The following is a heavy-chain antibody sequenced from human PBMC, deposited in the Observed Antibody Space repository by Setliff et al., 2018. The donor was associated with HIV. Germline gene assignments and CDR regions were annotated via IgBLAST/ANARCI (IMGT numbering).Heavy chain of an antibody. CDR1: GFTFSDYY. CDR2: ISSSGSTI. D-gene: IGHD2-2*01. J-gene: IGHJ1*01. CDR3: TTKPPAADFQH. Sequence: PWGSLRLSCAASGFTFSDYYMSWIRQAPGKGLEWVSYISSSGSTIYCADSVKGRFTISRDNAKNSLYLQMNSLKTEDTAIYYCTTKPPAADFQHWGQGTLVTVSS. V-gene: IGHV3-11*01.